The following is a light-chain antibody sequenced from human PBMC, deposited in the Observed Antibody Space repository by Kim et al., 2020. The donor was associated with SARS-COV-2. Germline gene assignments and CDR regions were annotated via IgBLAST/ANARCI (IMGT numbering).Light chain of an antibody. CDR1: NIGSKS. V-gene: IGLV3-21*04. J-gene: IGLJ2*01. CDR2: YDS. CDR3: QVWDSSSDQHVV. Sequence: SYELTQPPSESVAPGKTARITCGGNNIGSKSVHWYQQKPGQAPVLVIYYDSDRPSGIPERFSGSNSGNTATLTISRVEAGDEADYYCQVWDSSSDQHVVFGGGTQLTVL.